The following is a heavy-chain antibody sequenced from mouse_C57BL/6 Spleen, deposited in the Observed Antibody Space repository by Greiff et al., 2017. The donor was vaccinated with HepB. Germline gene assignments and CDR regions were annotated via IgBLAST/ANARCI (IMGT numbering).Heavy chain of an antibody. J-gene: IGHJ2*01. CDR1: GFTFSSYA. CDR3: ARDRVYYGNYDYFDY. D-gene: IGHD2-1*01. V-gene: IGHV5-4*01. Sequence: EVKLVESGGGLVKPGGSLKLSCAASGFTFSSYAISWVRQTPEKRLEWVATISDGGSYTYYPDNVKGRFTISRDNAKNNLYLQMSHLKSEDTAMYYCARDRVYYGNYDYFDYWGQGTTLTVSS. CDR2: ISDGGSYT.